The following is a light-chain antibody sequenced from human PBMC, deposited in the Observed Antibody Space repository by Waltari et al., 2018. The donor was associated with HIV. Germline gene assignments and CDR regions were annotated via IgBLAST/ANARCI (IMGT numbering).Light chain of an antibody. CDR2: QDF. CDR1: SGNIGSNF. Sequence: NFVLTQPHSVSESPGKTVTISCTRSSGNIGSNFVQWYQQRPGSAPTTVIYQDFQRPSGVPDRFAGSIETSSNAASLTISGLQTEDEADYYCQAYAGNNVYVFGSGTKVNVL. CDR3: QAYAGNNVYV. J-gene: IGLJ1*01. V-gene: IGLV6-57*04.